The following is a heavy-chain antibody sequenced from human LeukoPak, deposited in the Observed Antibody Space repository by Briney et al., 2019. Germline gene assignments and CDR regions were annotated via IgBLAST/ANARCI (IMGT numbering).Heavy chain of an antibody. Sequence: GGSLRLSCAASGFTFSTSAMSWVRQAPGKGLEWVSNISGSGSGGSTYYADSVKGRFTISRDNSKNTLYLQMYTLRAEDTAVYYCARDRGSRLWFGELLYDHYYYYMDVWGKGATVTVSS. D-gene: IGHD3-10*01. V-gene: IGHV3-23*01. CDR3: ARDRGSRLWFGELLYDHYYYYMDV. CDR2: ISGSGSGGST. CDR1: GFTFSTSA. J-gene: IGHJ6*03.